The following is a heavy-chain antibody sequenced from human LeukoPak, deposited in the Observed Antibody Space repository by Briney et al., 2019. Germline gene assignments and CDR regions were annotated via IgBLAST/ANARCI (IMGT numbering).Heavy chain of an antibody. J-gene: IGHJ3*02. CDR1: GFTFSSYS. CDR3: ARDLSSWGATLYGVFDI. CDR2: ITSSSTYI. D-gene: IGHD1-26*01. V-gene: IGHV3-21*01. Sequence: GGTLRLSCAASGFTFSSYSMNWVRQAPGKGLEWVSSITSSSTYIYYADSVKGRFTISRDNAKNSLYLQMNSLRAEDTAVYYCARDLSSWGATLYGVFDIWGQGTMVTVSS.